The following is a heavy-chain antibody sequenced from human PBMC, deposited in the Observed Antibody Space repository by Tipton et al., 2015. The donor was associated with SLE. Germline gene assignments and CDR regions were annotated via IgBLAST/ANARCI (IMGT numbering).Heavy chain of an antibody. CDR1: GGSLSSHY. Sequence: GLVKPSETLSLTCTVSGGSLSSHYWSWIRQPPGKGLEWIGYIYYSGSTNYNPSLKSRVAISVDTSKNQFSLKLSSVTAADTALYYCARGTNYDSSGYYSYWGQGTLVTVSS. J-gene: IGHJ4*02. CDR3: ARGTNYDSSGYYSY. CDR2: IYYSGST. D-gene: IGHD3-22*01. V-gene: IGHV4-59*08.